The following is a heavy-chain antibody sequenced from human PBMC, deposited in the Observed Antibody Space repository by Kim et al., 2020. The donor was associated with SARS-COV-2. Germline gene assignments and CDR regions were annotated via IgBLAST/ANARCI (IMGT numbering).Heavy chain of an antibody. D-gene: IGHD1-1*01. V-gene: IGHV3-23*01. J-gene: IGHJ4*02. CDR3: AKGGGTSPFGY. Sequence: YAASVKGRFTTSRDISKTTLYLQMSSLRAEDTAVYYCAKGGGTSPFGYWGQGTLVTVSS.